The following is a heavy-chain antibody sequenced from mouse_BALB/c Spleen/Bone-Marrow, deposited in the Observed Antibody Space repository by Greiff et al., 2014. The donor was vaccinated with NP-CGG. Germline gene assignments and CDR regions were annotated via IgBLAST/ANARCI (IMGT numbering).Heavy chain of an antibody. Sequence: VQLQQSRAEFVMPGASVKVSCKASGHTFTDHWMHWVKQRPGQGLEWIGAIDISDSYTTYNQKFKGKATLTVDESSSTAYMQLSRLTSEDSAVYYCARGGANVDYWGQGTTLTVSS. CDR2: IDISDSYT. J-gene: IGHJ2*01. CDR3: ARGGANVDY. V-gene: IGHV1-69*01. CDR1: GHTFTDHW.